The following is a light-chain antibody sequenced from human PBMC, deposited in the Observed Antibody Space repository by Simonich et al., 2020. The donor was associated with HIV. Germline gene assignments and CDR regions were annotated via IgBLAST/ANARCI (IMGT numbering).Light chain of an antibody. Sequence: EIVMTQSPATLSVSPGERATLSCRASQSVSSDLAWYQQKPGQPPRLLIYGASTRATGIPARFSGSGSGTEFTLTISSLQPEDFATYYCQQLNSYPITFGQGTRLEIK. CDR3: QQLNSYPIT. CDR1: QSVSSD. CDR2: GAS. J-gene: IGKJ5*01. V-gene: IGKV3-15*01.